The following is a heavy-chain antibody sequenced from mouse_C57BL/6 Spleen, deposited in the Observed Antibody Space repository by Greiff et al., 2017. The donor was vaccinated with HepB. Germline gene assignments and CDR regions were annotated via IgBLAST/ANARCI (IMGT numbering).Heavy chain of an antibody. Sequence: QVQLQQPGAELVMPGASVKLSCKASGYTFTSYWMHWVKQRPGQGLEWIGEIDPSDSYTNYNQKFKGKSTLTVDKSSSTAYMQLSSLTSEDSAVYYCARPTMATTGFDWYFDVWGTGTTVTVSS. D-gene: IGHD2-9*01. CDR1: GYTFTSYW. CDR3: ARPTMATTGFDWYFDV. CDR2: IDPSDSYT. V-gene: IGHV1-69*01. J-gene: IGHJ1*03.